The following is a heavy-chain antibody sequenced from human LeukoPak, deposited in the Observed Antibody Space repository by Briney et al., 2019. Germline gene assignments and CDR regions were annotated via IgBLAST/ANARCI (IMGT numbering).Heavy chain of an antibody. CDR2: FDPEDGET. CDR1: GYTLTELS. D-gene: IGHD1-26*01. V-gene: IGHV1-24*01. J-gene: IGHJ4*02. CDR3: ATANGGSYSLFDY. Sequence: ASVKVSCKVSGYTLTELSMHWVRQARGKGLEWMGGFDPEDGETIYAQKFQGRVTMTEDTSTDTAYMELSSLRSEDTAVYYCATANGGSYSLFDYWGQGTLVTVSS.